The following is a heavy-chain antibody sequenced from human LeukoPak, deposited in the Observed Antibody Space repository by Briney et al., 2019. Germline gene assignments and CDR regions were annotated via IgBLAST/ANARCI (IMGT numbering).Heavy chain of an antibody. CDR3: AREMGSGYPHFDY. CDR2: MKQDGSEI. J-gene: IGHJ4*02. Sequence: GGSLRLSCAASGFTFSNYWMSWVRQAPGKGLEWVANMKQDGSEIHYVDSVKGRFTISRDNAKNSLYLQMNSLRVEDTAVYYCAREMGSGYPHFDYWGQGTLVTVSP. V-gene: IGHV3-7*01. CDR1: GFTFSNYW. D-gene: IGHD3-3*01.